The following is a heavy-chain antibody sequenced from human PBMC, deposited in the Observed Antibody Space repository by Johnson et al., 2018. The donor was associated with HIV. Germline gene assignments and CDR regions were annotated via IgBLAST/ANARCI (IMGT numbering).Heavy chain of an antibody. CDR3: ARTGRRVVVRGGAFDI. CDR1: GFTFSSYA. Sequence: QVQLVESGGGVVHPGRSLRLSCAASGFTFSSYAMHWVRQAPGKGLEWAAVISYDGSNKYYADSVKGRFTISRDNAKNSLYLQLNSLRAEDTALYYCARTGRRVVVRGGAFDIWGQGTMVTVSS. CDR2: ISYDGSNK. J-gene: IGHJ3*02. V-gene: IGHV3-30*04. D-gene: IGHD3-22*01.